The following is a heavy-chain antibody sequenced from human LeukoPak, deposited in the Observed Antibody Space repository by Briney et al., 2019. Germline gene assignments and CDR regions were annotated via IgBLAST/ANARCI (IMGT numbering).Heavy chain of an antibody. CDR1: GGSISSYY. V-gene: IGHV4-59*01. J-gene: IGHJ3*02. D-gene: IGHD2-21*01. Sequence: SETLSLTCTVSGGSISSYYWSWVWQPPGKGLEWIGFVYYTGSTNYSPSLKSRVTISVDTSKNQFSLKLRSVTAADTAVYYCAKSNGCGLVDIWGQGTMVTVSS. CDR3: AKSNGCGLVDI. CDR2: VYYTGST.